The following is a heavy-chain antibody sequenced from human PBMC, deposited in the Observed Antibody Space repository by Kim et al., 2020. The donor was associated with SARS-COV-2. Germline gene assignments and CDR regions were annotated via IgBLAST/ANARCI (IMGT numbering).Heavy chain of an antibody. V-gene: IGHV3-7*01. CDR2: IKQDGSEK. D-gene: IGHD2-15*01. Sequence: GGSLRLSCAASGFTFSSYWMSWVRQAPGKGLEWVANIKQDGSEKYYVDSVKGRFTISRDNAKNSLYLQMNSLRAEDTAVYYCARDSVSSDCSGGSCYSPQLWSTPGLIDPWGQGTLVTVSS. CDR1: GFTFSSYW. CDR3: ARDSVSSDCSGGSCYSPQLWSTPGLIDP. J-gene: IGHJ5*02.